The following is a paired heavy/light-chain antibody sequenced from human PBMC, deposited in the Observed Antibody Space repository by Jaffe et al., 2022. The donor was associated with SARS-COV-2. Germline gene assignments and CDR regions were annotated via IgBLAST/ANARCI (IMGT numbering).Heavy chain of an antibody. Sequence: QVQLVESGGGVVQPGGSLRLSCAASGFIFSNYGIHWVRQAPGKGLEWVAAIWYDGSNKYYADSVRGRFTISRDNSKTTLYLQMNSLRVEDTAVYYCARDRGSYGQDIDSWGQGTLVTVSS. V-gene: IGHV3-33*01. CDR3: ARDRGSYGQDIDS. CDR1: GFIFSNYG. J-gene: IGHJ4*02. CDR2: IWYDGSNK. D-gene: IGHD1-26*01.
Light chain of an antibody. CDR2: EVT. Sequence: QSALTQPPSASGSPGQSVTISCTGTSSDVGGYNYVSWYQQHPGKAPKLMIYEVTKRPSGVPDRFSGSKSGNTASLTVSGLQAEDEADYYCSSYAGSNVIFGAGTKLTVL. J-gene: IGLJ2*01. CDR1: SSDVGGYNY. V-gene: IGLV2-8*01. CDR3: SSYAGSNVI.